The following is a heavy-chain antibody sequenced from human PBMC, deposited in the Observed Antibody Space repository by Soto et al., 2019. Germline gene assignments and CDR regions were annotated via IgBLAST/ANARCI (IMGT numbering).Heavy chain of an antibody. D-gene: IGHD3-3*01. CDR1: GFTFSSYG. V-gene: IGHV3-30*18. CDR2: ISYDGSNK. J-gene: IGHJ6*02. Sequence: PVGSLRLSCAASGFTFSSYGMHWVRQAPGKGLEWVAVISYDGSNKYYADSVKGRFTISRDNSKNTLYLQMNSLRAEDTAVYYCAKDINVLRFLEWLSRPPSDYYYGMDVWGQGTTVTVSS. CDR3: AKDINVLRFLEWLSRPPSDYYYGMDV.